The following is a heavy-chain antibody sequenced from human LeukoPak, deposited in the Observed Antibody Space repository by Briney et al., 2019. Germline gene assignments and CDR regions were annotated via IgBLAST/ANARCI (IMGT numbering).Heavy chain of an antibody. D-gene: IGHD6-19*01. J-gene: IGHJ4*02. CDR1: GGSISGYY. Sequence: SETLSLTCTVSGGSISGYYWSWIRQPPGKALEWIGYIYSSGATNSNPSLKSRVTISVDSSRNQFSLKLTSVTAADTAVYYCARRFDTSGWVDYWGQGTLVTVSS. CDR3: ARRFDTSGWVDY. CDR2: IYSSGAT. V-gene: IGHV4-4*09.